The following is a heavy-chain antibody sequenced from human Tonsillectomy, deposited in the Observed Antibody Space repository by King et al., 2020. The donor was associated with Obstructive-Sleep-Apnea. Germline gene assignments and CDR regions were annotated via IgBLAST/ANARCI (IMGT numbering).Heavy chain of an antibody. D-gene: IGHD1-26*01. CDR1: GDSISSYY. CDR3: ARGGGSYWGGFVDN. V-gene: IGHV4-59*01. Sequence: QVQLQESGPGLVKPSETLSLTCTVSGDSISSYYWSWIRQPPGKGLEWIGYISYSGSTNYNPSLKSRVTISVDRSKNQFSLKLSSVAAADTAVYYCARGGGSYWGGFVDNWGQGTLVTVSS. CDR2: ISYSGST. J-gene: IGHJ4*02.